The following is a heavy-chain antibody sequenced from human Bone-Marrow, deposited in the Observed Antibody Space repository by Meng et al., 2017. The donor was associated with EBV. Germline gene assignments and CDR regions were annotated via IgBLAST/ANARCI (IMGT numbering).Heavy chain of an antibody. CDR3: ARWRFLEWLFDP. Sequence: EVQLVESGXGLIQPXGALRLSCAAAGFTVSSNYMSWVRQAPGKGLEWVSVIYSGGTTDYAESVKGRFTISRDNSQNTLYLQMNSLRAEDTAVYYCARWRFLEWLFDPWGQGTLVTVSS. CDR1: GFTVSSNY. J-gene: IGHJ5*02. V-gene: IGHV3-53*01. D-gene: IGHD3-3*01. CDR2: IYSGGTT.